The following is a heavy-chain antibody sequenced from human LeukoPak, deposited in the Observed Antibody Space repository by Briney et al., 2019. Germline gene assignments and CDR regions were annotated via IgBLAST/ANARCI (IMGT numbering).Heavy chain of an antibody. Sequence: GGSLRLSCAASGFTFSNAWMSWVRQAPGKGLEWVGRIKSKTDGGTTDYAAPVKGRFTISRDNSKNTLYLQMNSLRAEDTAVYYCAKLEYCSSTSCYAFDYWGQGTLVTVSS. CDR2: IKSKTDGGTT. CDR1: GFTFSNAW. J-gene: IGHJ4*02. D-gene: IGHD2-2*01. V-gene: IGHV3-15*01. CDR3: AKLEYCSSTSCYAFDY.